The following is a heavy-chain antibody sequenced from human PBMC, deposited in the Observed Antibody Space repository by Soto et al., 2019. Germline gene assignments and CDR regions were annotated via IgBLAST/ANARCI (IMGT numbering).Heavy chain of an antibody. CDR3: ARDLDFRGTPQSFDF. J-gene: IGHJ4*03. Sequence: PGESLKISCKVSGYNFNNYWIAWVRQMPGKGLEWMGIIHPSKSSTRYSPSFEGQVTISADESISTAYLQWSSLKASDTAMYYCARDLDFRGTPQSFDFCGKGTMVTLSS. CDR1: GYNFNNYW. V-gene: IGHV5-51*01. D-gene: IGHD1-1*01. CDR2: IHPSKSST.